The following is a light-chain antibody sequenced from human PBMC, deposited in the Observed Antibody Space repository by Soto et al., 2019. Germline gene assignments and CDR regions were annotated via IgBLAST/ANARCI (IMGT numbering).Light chain of an antibody. Sequence: EIVLPQSPATLSLSPGERATLSCRASQSVSGSYLAWYQQKPGQAPRLLIYAASSRATGIPARFSGTGSGTDFTLTISSLEPEDFAVYYCQQRSYWPPGITFGPGTKVDIK. V-gene: IGKV3-11*01. CDR1: QSVSGSY. J-gene: IGKJ3*01. CDR3: QQRSYWPPGIT. CDR2: AAS.